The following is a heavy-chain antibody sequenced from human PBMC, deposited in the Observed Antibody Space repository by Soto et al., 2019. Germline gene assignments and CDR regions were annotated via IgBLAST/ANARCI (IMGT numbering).Heavy chain of an antibody. CDR3: ARASYDVLTA. D-gene: IGHD3-9*01. CDR1: GFSISSGYY. J-gene: IGHJ5*02. V-gene: IGHV4-38-2*01. CDR2: IFHSGTS. Sequence: SSETLSLTCAVSGFSISSGYYCDWIRQPPGRGPEWIASIFHSGTSYYNTSFKSRVTISVDTSKNQFSLSLRSVTAADKAVYYCARASYDVLTAWGRGTLVTVSS.